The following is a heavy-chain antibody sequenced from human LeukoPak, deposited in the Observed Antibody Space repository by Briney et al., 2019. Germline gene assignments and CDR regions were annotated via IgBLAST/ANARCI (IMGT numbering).Heavy chain of an antibody. Sequence: SGTLSLTCTVAGGSISSYYWSWIRQPPGKGLEWIGYIYYSGSTNYNPSLKSRVTISVDTSKNQFSLKLSSVTAADTAVYYCARIAAAGTNYWGQGTLVTVSS. D-gene: IGHD6-13*01. V-gene: IGHV4-59*01. J-gene: IGHJ4*02. CDR2: IYYSGST. CDR3: ARIAAAGTNY. CDR1: GGSISSYY.